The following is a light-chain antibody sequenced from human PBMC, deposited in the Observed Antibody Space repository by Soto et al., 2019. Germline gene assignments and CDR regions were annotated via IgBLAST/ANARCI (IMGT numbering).Light chain of an antibody. CDR3: HRYNNWPHT. V-gene: IGKV3-15*01. CDR1: QSVSSN. J-gene: IGKJ2*01. CDR2: SAS. Sequence: EIVMTQSPATLSVSPGERATLSCRASQSVSSNLAWYQQKPGQAPRLLIYSASTRATGVPARFSGSGSGTDFTLTISGLQSEDSAVYYCHRYNNWPHTFGQGTKLEIK.